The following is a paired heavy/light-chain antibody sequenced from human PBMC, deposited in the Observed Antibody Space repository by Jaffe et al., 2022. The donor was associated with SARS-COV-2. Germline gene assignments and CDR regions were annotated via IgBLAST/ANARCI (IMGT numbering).Heavy chain of an antibody. CDR1: GFTFSNAW. CDR3: TTDLSSSRYRKGDTMSTP. D-gene: IGHD6-13*01. J-gene: IGHJ5*02. CDR2: IKSKTDGGTT. V-gene: IGHV3-15*01. Sequence: EVQLVESGGGLVKPGGSLRLSCAASGFTFSNAWMSWVRQAPGKGLEWVGRIKSKTDGGTTDYAAPVKGRFTISRDDSKNTLYLQMNSLKTEDTAVYYCTTDLSSSRYRKGDTMSTPWGQGTLVTVSS.
Light chain of an antibody. CDR2: GAS. CDR1: QSVSSSY. V-gene: IGKV3-20*01. CDR3: QQYGSSLL. J-gene: IGKJ2*01. Sequence: EIVLTQSPGTLSLSPGERATLSCRASQSVSSSYLAWYQQKPGQAPRLLIYGASSRATGIPDRFSGSGSGTDFTLTISRLEPEDFAVYYCQQYGSSLLFGQGTKLEIK.